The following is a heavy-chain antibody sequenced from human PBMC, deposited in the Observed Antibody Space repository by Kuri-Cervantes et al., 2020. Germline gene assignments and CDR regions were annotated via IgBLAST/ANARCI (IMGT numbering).Heavy chain of an antibody. J-gene: IGHJ4*02. V-gene: IGHV3-33*06. Sequence: GESLKISCAASGFTFSSYGMHWVRQAPGKGLEWVAVIWYDGSNKYYADSVKGRFTISRDNSKNTLYLQMNSLRAEDTAVYYCAKDMVRGVIILSAFDYWGQGTLVTVSS. CDR2: IWYDGSNK. CDR1: GFTFSSYG. CDR3: AKDMVRGVIILSAFDY. D-gene: IGHD3-10*01.